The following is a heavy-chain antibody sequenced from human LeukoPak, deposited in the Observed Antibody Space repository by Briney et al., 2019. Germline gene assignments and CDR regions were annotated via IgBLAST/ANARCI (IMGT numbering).Heavy chain of an antibody. J-gene: IGHJ4*02. D-gene: IGHD3-22*01. CDR2: INPNSGGT. Sequence: GASVKVSCKASGYTFTGYYMHWVRQAPGQGLEWMGWINPNSGGTNYAQKFQGRVTMTRDTSISTAYMELSGLRSDDTAVYYCARYYYDSSQELDYWGQGTLVTVSS. CDR1: GYTFTGYY. CDR3: ARYYYDSSQELDY. V-gene: IGHV1-2*02.